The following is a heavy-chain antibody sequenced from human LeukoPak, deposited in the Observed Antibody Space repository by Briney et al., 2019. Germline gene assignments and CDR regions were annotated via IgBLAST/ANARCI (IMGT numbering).Heavy chain of an antibody. CDR3: ARDLAYSGYDYYFDY. CDR2: INPNSGGT. J-gene: IGHJ4*02. CDR1: GYTFTGYY. V-gene: IGHV1-2*02. D-gene: IGHD5-12*01. Sequence: ASVKVSCKASGYTFTGYYMHWVRQAPGQGLERMGWINPNSGGTNYAQKFQGRVTMTRDTSISTAYMELSRLRSDDTAVYYCARDLAYSGYDYYFDYWGQGTLVTVSS.